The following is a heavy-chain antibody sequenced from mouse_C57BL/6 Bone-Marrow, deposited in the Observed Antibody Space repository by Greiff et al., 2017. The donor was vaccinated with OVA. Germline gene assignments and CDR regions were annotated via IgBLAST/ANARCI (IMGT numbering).Heavy chain of an antibody. CDR2: INPNNGGT. V-gene: IGHV1-22*01. J-gene: IGHJ2*01. CDR1: GYTFTDYN. CDR3: ARMGGYYGSRDY. D-gene: IGHD1-1*01. Sequence: EVQLQQSGPELVKPGASVKMSCKASGYTFTDYNMHWVKQSHGKSLEWIGYINPNNGGTSYNQKFKGKATLTVNKSSSTAYMELRSLTSEDSAVYYCARMGGYYGSRDYWGQGTTLTVSS.